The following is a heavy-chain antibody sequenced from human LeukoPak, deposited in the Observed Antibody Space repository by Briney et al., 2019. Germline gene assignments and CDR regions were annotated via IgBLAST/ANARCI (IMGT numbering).Heavy chain of an antibody. CDR1: GFSFRSFA. CDR3: TKDLMTGFSSGWYFGS. Sequence: GGSLRLSCAASGFSFRSFAMSWVRQAPGKGLEWVAVTSGDEDSTHYAEPVRGRFIISTDNSKNSLYLQMNSLRAEDTAVYYCTKDLMTGFSSGWYFGSWGQGTLVTVSS. J-gene: IGHJ4*02. V-gene: IGHV3-23*01. D-gene: IGHD6-19*01. CDR2: TSGDEDST.